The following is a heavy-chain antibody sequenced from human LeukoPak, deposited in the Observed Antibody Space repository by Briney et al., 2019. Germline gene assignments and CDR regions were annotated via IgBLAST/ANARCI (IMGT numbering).Heavy chain of an antibody. CDR3: AREMATIPDY. J-gene: IGHJ4*02. CDR2: ISTTSSYI. Sequence: GLECVSSISTTSSYISYAASGKGRFTISRDNAKNSLYLQMNSLRAEDTAVYYCAREMATIPDYWGQGTLVTVSS. D-gene: IGHD5-12*01. V-gene: IGHV3-21*01.